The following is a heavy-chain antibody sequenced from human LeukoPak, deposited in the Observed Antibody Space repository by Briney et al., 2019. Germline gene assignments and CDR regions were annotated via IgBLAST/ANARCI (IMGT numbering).Heavy chain of an antibody. CDR2: INHSGST. CDR1: GGSFSGYY. CDR3: ARGVLGGLLWFGELSDWFDP. Sequence: PSETLSLTCAVYGGSFSGYYWSWIRQPPGKGLEGIGEINHSGSTNYNPSLKSRVTISVDPSKNQFSLKLSSVTAADTAVYYCARGVLGGLLWFGELSDWFDPWGQGTLVTVSS. V-gene: IGHV4-34*01. D-gene: IGHD3-10*01. J-gene: IGHJ5*02.